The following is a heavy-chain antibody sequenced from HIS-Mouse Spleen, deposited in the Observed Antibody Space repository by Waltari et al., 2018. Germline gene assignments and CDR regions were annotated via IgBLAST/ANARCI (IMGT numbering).Heavy chain of an antibody. CDR2: IYYSGST. Sequence: QLQLQESGPGLVKPSETLSLTCTVSGGPISRSSSYWRGIRQPPGKGLEGIGSIYYSGSTYYNPSLKSRVTISVDTSKNQFSLKLSSVTAADTAVYYCAREIPYSSSWYDWYFDLWGRGTLVTVSS. V-gene: IGHV4-39*07. CDR1: GGPISRSSSY. J-gene: IGHJ2*01. D-gene: IGHD6-13*01. CDR3: AREIPYSSSWYDWYFDL.